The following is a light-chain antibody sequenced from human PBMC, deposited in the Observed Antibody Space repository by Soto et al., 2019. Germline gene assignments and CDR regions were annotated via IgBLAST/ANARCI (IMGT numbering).Light chain of an antibody. CDR1: QSISDR. V-gene: IGKV1-5*01. J-gene: IGKJ1*01. CDR3: QHYGYVWT. CDR2: DAS. Sequence: DLQMTQSPSTLSASLGDRVTITCRASQSISDRLAWYQHKPGEAPKVLIFDASRLEAGVPSRFSGGGSGTEFPLTISSRRPDDLGTYYCQHYGYVWTFGQGTKVEI.